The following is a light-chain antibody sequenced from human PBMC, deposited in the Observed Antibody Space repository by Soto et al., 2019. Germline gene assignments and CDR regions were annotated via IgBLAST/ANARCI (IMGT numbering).Light chain of an antibody. V-gene: IGKV3-20*01. CDR1: QNIRSNY. Sequence: ETVLTQSPGTLSLSPGERATLSCRASQNIRSNYLAWYRQTPGQAPRLLIYGASNRATGIADRFSGSGSGTDFTLIISRLEPEDFALYYCQQHGSSPWTFGQGTKVEIK. CDR2: GAS. J-gene: IGKJ1*01. CDR3: QQHGSSPWT.